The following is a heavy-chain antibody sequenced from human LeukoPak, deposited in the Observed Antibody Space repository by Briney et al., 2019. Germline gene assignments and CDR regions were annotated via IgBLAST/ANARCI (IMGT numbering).Heavy chain of an antibody. J-gene: IGHJ5*02. CDR1: GGTFSSYA. CDR2: IIPILGIA. V-gene: IGHV1-69*04. CDR3: ASQVYCSSTSCYWFDP. D-gene: IGHD2-2*01. Sequence: SVKVSCKASGGTFSSYAISWVRQAPGQGLEWMGRIIPILGIANYAQKFQGRVTITADKSTSTAYMELSSLRSEDTAVYYCASQVYCSSTSCYWFDPWGQGTLVTVSS.